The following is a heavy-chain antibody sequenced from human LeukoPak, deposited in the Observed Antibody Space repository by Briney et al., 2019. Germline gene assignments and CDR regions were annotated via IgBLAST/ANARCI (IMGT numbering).Heavy chain of an antibody. J-gene: IGHJ3*02. V-gene: IGHV1-8*01. CDR3: ARSGRGNVEMATMKDAFDI. Sequence: ASVKVSCMASGYTFTSYDINWVRQATGQGLEWMGWMNPNSGNTGYAQKFQGRVTMTRNTSISTAYMELSSLRSEDTAVYYCARSGRGNVEMATMKDAFDIWGQGTMVTVSS. CDR1: GYTFTSYD. D-gene: IGHD5-24*01. CDR2: MNPNSGNT.